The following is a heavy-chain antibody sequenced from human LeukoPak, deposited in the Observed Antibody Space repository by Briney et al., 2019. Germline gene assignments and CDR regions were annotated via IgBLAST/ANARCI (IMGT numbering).Heavy chain of an antibody. Sequence: GGSLRLSCAGSGFTFSSYWMTWVRQAPGKGLEWVANINQPGRAEYYADSVKGRFTISKDNARNSLYLQMNGLRAEDTAVYYCARDYYTSGSHDYWGQGTLVTVSS. D-gene: IGHD3-10*01. V-gene: IGHV3-7*01. CDR2: INQPGRAE. CDR1: GFTFSSYW. J-gene: IGHJ4*02. CDR3: ARDYYTSGSHDY.